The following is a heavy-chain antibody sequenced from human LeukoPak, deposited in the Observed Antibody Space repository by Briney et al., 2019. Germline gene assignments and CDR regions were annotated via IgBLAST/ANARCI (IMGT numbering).Heavy chain of an antibody. CDR1: GGSISSYY. CDR3: VRDSSSTYVAY. V-gene: IGHV4-59*12. D-gene: IGHD2-2*01. Sequence: SETLSLTCTVPGGSISSYYWRWIRQPPGKGLERIGYLYYGGSTNYNPSLKSRVTMSVDTSKNQFSLRLSSVPAANTAVYYCVRDSSSTYVAYWGQGTLVTVSS. J-gene: IGHJ4*02. CDR2: LYYGGST.